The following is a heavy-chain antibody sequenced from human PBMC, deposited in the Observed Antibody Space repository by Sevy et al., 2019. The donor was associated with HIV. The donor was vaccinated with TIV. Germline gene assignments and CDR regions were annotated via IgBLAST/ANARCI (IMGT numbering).Heavy chain of an antibody. V-gene: IGHV3-30-3*01. CDR3: AREQWLGAFDY. J-gene: IGHJ4*02. Sequence: GGSLRLSCAASEFTFSSYAMHWVRQAPGKGLEWVAVISYDGSNKYYADSVKGRFTISRDNSKNTLYLQMNSLRAEDTAVYYCAREQWLGAFDYWGQGTLVTVSS. D-gene: IGHD6-19*01. CDR1: EFTFSSYA. CDR2: ISYDGSNK.